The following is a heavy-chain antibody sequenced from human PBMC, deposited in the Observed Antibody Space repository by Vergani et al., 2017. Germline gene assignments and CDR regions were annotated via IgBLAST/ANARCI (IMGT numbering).Heavy chain of an antibody. CDR1: GFTVSSNY. J-gene: IGHJ4*02. V-gene: IGHV3-66*02. Sequence: EVQLVESGGGLVQPGGSLRLSCAASGFTVSSNYMSWVRQAPGKGLEWVSVIYSGGSTYYADSVKGRFTISRDNSKNTLYLQMNSLRAEDTAVYYCAKDADGAIGYSYGHFDYWGQGTLVTVSS. CDR2: IYSGGST. CDR3: AKDADGAIGYSYGHFDY. D-gene: IGHD5-18*01.